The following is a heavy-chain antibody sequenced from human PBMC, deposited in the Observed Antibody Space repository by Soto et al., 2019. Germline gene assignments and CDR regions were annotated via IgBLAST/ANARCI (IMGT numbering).Heavy chain of an antibody. D-gene: IGHD1-7*01. J-gene: IGHJ3*01. V-gene: IGHV4-39*07. CDR3: ARCELRIRNAFDL. Sequence: SESLSLTCTVSGGSISSSSYYWGWIRQPPGKGLEWIGSIYYIGSTYYTPSLKSRVTISVDTSKNHFSLKLSSVTAADTAVYPCARCELRIRNAFDLGGQGKRVTV. CDR1: GGSISSSSYY. CDR2: IYYIGST.